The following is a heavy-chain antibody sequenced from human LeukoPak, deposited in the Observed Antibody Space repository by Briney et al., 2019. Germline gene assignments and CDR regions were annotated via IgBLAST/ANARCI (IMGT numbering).Heavy chain of an antibody. V-gene: IGHV4-59*01. CDR3: ARDEGHYGSAYGMDV. CDR1: GGSISSYY. CDR2: IYYSGST. Sequence: SETLSLTCTVSGGSISSYYWSWIRQPPGKGLDWLGYIYYSGSTNYNPSLKSRVTISVDTSKNQFSLKLSSVTAADTAVYYCARDEGHYGSAYGMDVWGQGTTVTVSS. D-gene: IGHD3-10*01. J-gene: IGHJ6*02.